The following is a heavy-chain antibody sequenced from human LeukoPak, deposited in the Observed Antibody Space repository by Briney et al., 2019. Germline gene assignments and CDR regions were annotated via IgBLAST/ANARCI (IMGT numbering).Heavy chain of an antibody. J-gene: IGHJ4*02. CDR3: ARGSIQLWGVDY. CDR2: IYYSGST. D-gene: IGHD5-18*01. CDR1: GGSFSGYY. V-gene: IGHV4-59*01. Sequence: PSETLSLTCAVYGGSFSGYYWSWIRQPPGKGLEWIGYIYYSGSTNYNPSLKSRVTISVDTSKNQFSLKLSSVTAADTAVYYCARGSIQLWGVDYWGQGTLVTVSS.